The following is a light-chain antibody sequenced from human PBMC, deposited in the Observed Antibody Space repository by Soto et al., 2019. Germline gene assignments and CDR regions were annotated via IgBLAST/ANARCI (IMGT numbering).Light chain of an antibody. CDR3: QHDYRSPRT. CDR2: WAS. V-gene: IGKV4-1*01. CDR1: QSVLYSSNNKNY. Sequence: DIVMTQSPDSLAVSLGERATINCKSSQSVLYSSNNKNYLAWYQQKPGQPPKLLIYWASTRESVVPDRFSGSGSGTDFTLTISSLQAEDVVVYDCQHDYRSPRTFGQGTKVEIK. J-gene: IGKJ1*01.